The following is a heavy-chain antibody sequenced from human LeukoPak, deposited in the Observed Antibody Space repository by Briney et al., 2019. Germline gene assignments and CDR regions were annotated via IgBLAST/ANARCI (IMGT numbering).Heavy chain of an antibody. D-gene: IGHD3-16*02. Sequence: PGGSLRLSCAASGFTLSSYAMHWVRQAPGKGLEWVAVISYDGSNKYYADSVKGRFTISRDNSKNTLSLQMNSLRAEDTAVYYCARDVSPIADYCFDYWGQGTLVTVSS. J-gene: IGHJ4*02. CDR1: GFTLSSYA. CDR3: ARDVSPIADYCFDY. CDR2: ISYDGSNK. V-gene: IGHV3-30-3*01.